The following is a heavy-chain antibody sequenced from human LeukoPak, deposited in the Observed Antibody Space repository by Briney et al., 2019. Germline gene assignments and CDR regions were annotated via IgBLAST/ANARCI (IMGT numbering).Heavy chain of an antibody. CDR2: ISYDGSNK. D-gene: IGHD5-12*01. J-gene: IGHJ5*02. CDR3: ASGAEGYVFDP. CDR1: GFTFSSYA. V-gene: IGHV3-30-3*01. Sequence: GGSLRLSCAASGFTFSSYAMHWVRQAPGKGLEWVAVISYDGSNKYYADSVKGRFTISRDNAKNLLYLQMNSLRAEDTAVYYCASGAEGYVFDPWGQGTLVTVSS.